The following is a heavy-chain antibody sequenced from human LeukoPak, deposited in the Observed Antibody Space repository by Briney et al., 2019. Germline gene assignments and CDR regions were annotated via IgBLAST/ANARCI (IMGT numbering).Heavy chain of an antibody. CDR3: ARGNGYY. Sequence: GASAKVSCKASGYTFTTYNIHWVRQAPGQGLEWMGRIYAGSSSTIYAQKFQGRVTITRDTSTSTVYMELSSLRSEDTAVYYCARGNGYYWGQGTLVTVSS. CDR1: GYTFTTYN. D-gene: IGHD6-19*01. V-gene: IGHV1-46*01. J-gene: IGHJ4*02. CDR2: IYAGSSST.